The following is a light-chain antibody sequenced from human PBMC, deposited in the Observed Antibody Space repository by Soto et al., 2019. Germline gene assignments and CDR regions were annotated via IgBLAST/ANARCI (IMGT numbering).Light chain of an antibody. V-gene: IGKV3-15*01. CDR1: ETVATN. Sequence: VMTQSPATLSVSPGERATLSCWASETVATNLAWYQQKPGQAPRLLISGASTRAAGISDRFRGSGSGTEFTLTISSLRYEDSAIYYCQQSFEWPPMTFGQGTKVEI. CDR3: QQSFEWPPMT. CDR2: GAS. J-gene: IGKJ1*01.